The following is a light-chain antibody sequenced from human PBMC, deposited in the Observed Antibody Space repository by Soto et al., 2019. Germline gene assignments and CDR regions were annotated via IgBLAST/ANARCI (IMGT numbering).Light chain of an antibody. Sequence: PGERATLSCRASQSVSSYLAWCQQKPGQAPRLLISDASNRATGIPARFSGSGSGTDFTLTISSLEPEDFAFYYCQQRSNCPLTFGGGTKVEIK. V-gene: IGKV3-11*01. CDR1: QSVSSY. J-gene: IGKJ4*01. CDR2: DAS. CDR3: QQRSNCPLT.